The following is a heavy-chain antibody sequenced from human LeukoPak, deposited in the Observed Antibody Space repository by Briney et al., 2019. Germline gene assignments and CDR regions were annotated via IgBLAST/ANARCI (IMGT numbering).Heavy chain of an antibody. CDR3: ASACSSAICYSRGGY. CDR2: IKQDGSEK. Sequence: GGSLRLSCAASGFTFSSYWMSWVRQAPGKGLEWVANIKQDGSEKYYVDSVKGRFTISRDNAKNSLYLQMNRLRAEDTAVYYCASACSSAICYSRGGYWGQGTLVTVSS. CDR1: GFTFSSYW. V-gene: IGHV3-7*01. D-gene: IGHD2-2*01. J-gene: IGHJ4*02.